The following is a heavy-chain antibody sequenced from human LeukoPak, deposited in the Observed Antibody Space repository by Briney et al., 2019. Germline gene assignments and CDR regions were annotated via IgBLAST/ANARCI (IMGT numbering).Heavy chain of an antibody. Sequence: GRSLRLSCAASGFTFDDYAMHWVRQAPGKGLEWVSGISWNSVTIGYADSVKGRFTISRDNAKNSLYLQMNSLRAEDTALYYCEKNMDYYDSRTYYYHFDYWGRGPLVPVPS. V-gene: IGHV3-9*01. J-gene: IGHJ4*02. D-gene: IGHD3-22*01. CDR2: ISWNSVTI. CDR3: EKNMDYYDSRTYYYHFDY. CDR1: GFTFDDYA.